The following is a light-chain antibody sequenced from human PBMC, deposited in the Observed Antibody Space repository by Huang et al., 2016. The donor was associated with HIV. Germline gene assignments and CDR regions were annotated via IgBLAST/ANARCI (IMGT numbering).Light chain of an antibody. J-gene: IGKJ2*02. CDR3: QQSYRLPRT. CDR2: GAS. CDR1: QSVTKY. Sequence: DIQMTQSPSSLSASVGDRVIITCRASQSVTKYLNWYQHMPGKAPKLLIYGASTLQSGVSSRFSGSGSGTEFTLSISSLQPEDAATYYCQQSYRLPRTFGQGTSLEI. V-gene: IGKV1-39*01.